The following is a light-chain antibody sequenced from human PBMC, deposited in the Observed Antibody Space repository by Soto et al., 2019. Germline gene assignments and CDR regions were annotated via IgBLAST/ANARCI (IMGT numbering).Light chain of an antibody. CDR2: EAS. CDR3: SLYTSENTYV. Sequence: QSVLTQPPSVSGAPGQRVTISCTGSRSNIGAGYDVHWYQQLPGTAPKVLIYEASNRPSGVPDRFSGSKSGNTASLTISGLQAADEVDYYCSLYTSENTYVFGTGTKVTVL. CDR1: RSNIGAGYD. J-gene: IGLJ1*01. V-gene: IGLV1-40*01.